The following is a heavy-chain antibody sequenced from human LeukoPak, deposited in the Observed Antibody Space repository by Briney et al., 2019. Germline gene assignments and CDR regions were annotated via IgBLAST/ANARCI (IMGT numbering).Heavy chain of an antibody. CDR2: IWYDGSNK. D-gene: IGHD4-17*01. Sequence: GGSLRLSCAASGFTFSSYGMHWVRQAPGKGLEWVAVIWYDGSNKYYADSVKGRFTISRDNAKNSLYLQVNSLRAEDTAVCYCARDKFLYMTTVTTYFDYWGQGTLVTVSS. J-gene: IGHJ4*02. CDR3: ARDKFLYMTTVTTYFDY. CDR1: GFTFSSYG. V-gene: IGHV3-33*01.